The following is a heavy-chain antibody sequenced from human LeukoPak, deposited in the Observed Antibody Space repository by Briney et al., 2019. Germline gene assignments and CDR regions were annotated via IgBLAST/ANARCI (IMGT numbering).Heavy chain of an antibody. V-gene: IGHV4-30-2*01. CDR3: ARVLTVTTGRASWFDP. Sequence: SQTLSLTCAVSGGSISSGGYSWSWLRQPPGKGLEWIGYIYHSGSTYYNPSLKSRVTISLHRSKNQFSLKLSSVTAADTAVYYCARVLTVTTGRASWFDPWGQGTLVTVSS. CDR2: IYHSGST. J-gene: IGHJ5*02. D-gene: IGHD4-17*01. CDR1: GGSISSGGYS.